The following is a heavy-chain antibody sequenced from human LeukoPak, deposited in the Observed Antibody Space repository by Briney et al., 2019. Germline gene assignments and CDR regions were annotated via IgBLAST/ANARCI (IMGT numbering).Heavy chain of an antibody. CDR1: GFTSEFTFRDF. D-gene: IGHD3-22*01. Sequence: GGSLRLSCVVSGFTSEFTFRDFEMYWVRQAPGKGLVWVSRINSDGTSKTYADSVKGRFTISRDNAKNTLYLQMNGLSADDTAVYYCARMPGSDNYDGRGKDAFDIWGQGTMVTVSS. CDR2: INSDGTSK. CDR3: ARMPGSDNYDGRGKDAFDI. J-gene: IGHJ3*02. V-gene: IGHV3-74*01.